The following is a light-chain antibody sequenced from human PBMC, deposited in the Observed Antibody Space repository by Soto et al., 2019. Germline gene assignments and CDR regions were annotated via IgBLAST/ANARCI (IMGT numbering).Light chain of an antibody. CDR2: GAS. Sequence: EIVLTQSPGTLSLSPGERATLSCRASQSVSSNYLAWYQQKPGQAPRLLIYGASSRATGIPDRFSGSGSGADFDLTISRLEPEDFAVYYCHHYCSSRFMYTFGQGTKLEI. V-gene: IGKV3-20*01. J-gene: IGKJ2*01. CDR3: HHYCSSRFMYT. CDR1: QSVSSNY.